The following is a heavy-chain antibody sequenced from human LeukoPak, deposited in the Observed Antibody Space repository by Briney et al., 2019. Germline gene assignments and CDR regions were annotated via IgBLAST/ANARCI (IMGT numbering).Heavy chain of an antibody. J-gene: IGHJ4*02. V-gene: IGHV1-2*02. CDR1: GYTFTGYY. CDR2: INPSSGGT. Sequence: GASVKVSCKASGYTFTGYYMHWVRQAPGQGLEWMGWINPSSGGTNYAQKFQGRVTMTRDTSISTAYMELNRLRSDDTAVYYCARDVGEYCSSTSCYASDKWGQGTLVTVSS. D-gene: IGHD2-2*01. CDR3: ARDVGEYCSSTSCYASDK.